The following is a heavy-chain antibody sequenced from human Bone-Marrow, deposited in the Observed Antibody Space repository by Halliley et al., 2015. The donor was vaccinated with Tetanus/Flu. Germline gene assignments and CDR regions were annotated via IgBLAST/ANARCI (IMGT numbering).Heavy chain of an antibody. CDR2: ISGSGDSI. V-gene: IGHV3-23*01. D-gene: IGHD6-19*01. Sequence: ISGSGDSIHYADSVRGRFTISRDNPKNTLYLQMNSLRAEDTAVYYCAKKKTGTGWEYWSFDFWGRGTLVTVSS. J-gene: IGHJ2*01. CDR3: AKKKTGTGWEYWSFDF.